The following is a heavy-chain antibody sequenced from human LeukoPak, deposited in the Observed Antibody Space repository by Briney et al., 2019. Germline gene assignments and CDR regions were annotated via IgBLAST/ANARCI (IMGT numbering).Heavy chain of an antibody. Sequence: PSETLSLTCTVSGGSISSGGYYWSWIRQPPGKGLEWIGEINHSGSTNYNPSLKSRVTISVDTSKNQFSLKLSSVTAADTAVYYCARRAYGFWSALGLDYWGQGTLVTVSS. J-gene: IGHJ4*02. CDR2: INHSGST. D-gene: IGHD3-3*01. CDR3: ARRAYGFWSALGLDY. V-gene: IGHV4-39*07. CDR1: GGSISSGGYY.